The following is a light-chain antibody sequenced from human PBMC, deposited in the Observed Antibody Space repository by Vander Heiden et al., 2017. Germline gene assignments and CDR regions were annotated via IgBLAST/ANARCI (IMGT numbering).Light chain of an antibody. Sequence: EIVMTQSPATLSVSPGERATLSCRASQSVSSNLAWYQQKPGQAPRLLIYGASTRATGTPARFSGSGSGTEFTLTISSLQSEDFAVYYCQQYNNWPPIAFGPGTKVDIK. J-gene: IGKJ3*01. V-gene: IGKV3-15*01. CDR3: QQYNNWPPIA. CDR1: QSVSSN. CDR2: GAS.